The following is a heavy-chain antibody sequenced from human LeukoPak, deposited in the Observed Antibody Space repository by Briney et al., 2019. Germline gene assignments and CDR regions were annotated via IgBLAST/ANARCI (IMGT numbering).Heavy chain of an antibody. Sequence: TPSETLSLTCTVSGGSISSYYWSWVRQPPGKGLEWIGYIYYSGSTNYNPSLKSRVTTSVDTSKNQFSLKLSSVTAADTAVYCCARAGPPQYADYWGQGTLVTVSS. CDR1: GGSISSYY. CDR3: ARAGPPQYADY. V-gene: IGHV4-59*01. J-gene: IGHJ4*02. D-gene: IGHD2-8*01. CDR2: IYYSGST.